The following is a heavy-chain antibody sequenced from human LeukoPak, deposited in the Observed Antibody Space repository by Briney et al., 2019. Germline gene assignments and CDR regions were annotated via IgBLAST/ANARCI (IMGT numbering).Heavy chain of an antibody. CDR2: IYYSGST. D-gene: IGHD3-16*01. Sequence: SQTLSLTCTVSGGSISSGGYYWSWIRQHPGKGLEWIGYIYYSGSTYYNPSLKSRVTMSVDTPKNQFSLKLSSVTAADTAVYYCARDGGASQDLFLDYWGQGTLVTVSS. V-gene: IGHV4-31*03. J-gene: IGHJ4*02. CDR3: ARDGGASQDLFLDY. CDR1: GGSISSGGYY.